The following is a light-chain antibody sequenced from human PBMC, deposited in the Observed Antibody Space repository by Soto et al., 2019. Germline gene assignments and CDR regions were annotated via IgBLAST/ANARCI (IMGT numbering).Light chain of an antibody. CDR3: QQLNSYPIT. CDR2: AAS. CDR1: QGINTF. V-gene: IGKV1-9*01. Sequence: IQLTQSPSSLSASVGDRVTIPCRASQGINTFLAWYQQKAGKAPKLLIYAASTLQSGVPSRFSGSGSGTDFTLTISSLQSEDFATYYCQQLNSYPITFGQGTRLENK. J-gene: IGKJ5*01.